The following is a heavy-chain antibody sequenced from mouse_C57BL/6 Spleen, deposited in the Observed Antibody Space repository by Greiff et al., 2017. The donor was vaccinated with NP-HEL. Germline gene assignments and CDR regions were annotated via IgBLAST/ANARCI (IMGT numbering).Heavy chain of an antibody. CDR1: GYTFTSYW. Sequence: VQLQQPGAELVKPGASVKLSCKASGYTFTSYWMHWVKQRPGQGLEWIGMIHPNSGSTNYNEKFKSKATLTVDKSSSTAYMQLSSLTSEDSAVYYCAREVYYYGSSYEAYWGQGTLVTVSA. V-gene: IGHV1-64*01. CDR3: AREVYYYGSSYEAY. D-gene: IGHD1-1*01. CDR2: IHPNSGST. J-gene: IGHJ3*01.